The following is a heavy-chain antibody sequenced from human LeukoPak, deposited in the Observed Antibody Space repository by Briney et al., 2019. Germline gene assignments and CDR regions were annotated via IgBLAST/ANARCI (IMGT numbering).Heavy chain of an antibody. D-gene: IGHD4-17*01. CDR3: ARGLRGEGDYGY. J-gene: IGHJ4*02. CDR1: VYTFTSYD. V-gene: IGHV1-8*01. Sequence: ASVKVSCKASVYTFTSYDINWVRQATGQGLEWMGWMNPNSGNTGYAQKFQGRVTMTRNTSISTAYMELSSLRSEDTAVYYCARGLRGEGDYGYWGQGTLVTVSS. CDR2: MNPNSGNT.